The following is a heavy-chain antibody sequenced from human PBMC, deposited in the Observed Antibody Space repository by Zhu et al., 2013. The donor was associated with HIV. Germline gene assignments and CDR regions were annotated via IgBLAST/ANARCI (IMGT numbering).Heavy chain of an antibody. CDR1: GYSISSGYY. Sequence: VQLQESGPGLVKPSETLSLTCTVSGYSISSGYYWGWIRQPPGKGLEWIGSIYHSGSTYYNPSLKSRVTISVDTSKNQFSLKLSSVTAADTAVYYCARDGRWIQLFDYWGQGNPGHRLL. D-gene: IGHD5-18*01. V-gene: IGHV4-38-2*02. CDR3: ARDGRWIQLFDY. J-gene: IGHJ4*02. CDR2: IYHSGST.